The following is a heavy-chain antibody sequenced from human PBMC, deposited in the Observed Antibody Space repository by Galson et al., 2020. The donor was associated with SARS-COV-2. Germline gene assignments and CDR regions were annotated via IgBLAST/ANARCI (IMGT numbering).Heavy chain of an antibody. CDR3: VKTPEDNFEAFDI. J-gene: IGHJ3*02. CDR1: GGSISSNHYY. CDR2: MYYSGST. V-gene: IGHV4-39*01. Sequence: SETLSLTCTVSGGSISSNHYYWGWIRQPPGKGLEWIGNMYYSGSTYYNPSLKSRVTISVDTSKNQLSLKLSSVTAADTAVYYCVKTPEDNFEAFDIWGQGTMVTVSS.